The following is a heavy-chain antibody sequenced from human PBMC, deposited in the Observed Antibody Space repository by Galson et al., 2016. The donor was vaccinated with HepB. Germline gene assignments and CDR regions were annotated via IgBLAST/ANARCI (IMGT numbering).Heavy chain of an antibody. V-gene: IGHV3-23*01. J-gene: IGHJ4*02. CDR1: GFTFSGYA. D-gene: IGHD5-12*01. CDR3: ATPHSGTWELYLDN. Sequence: SLRLSCAASGFTFSGYAMAWVRQAPGKGLEWVSVISGNGGATFSADSVTGRFTISRDNSKNTLYLQMNSLTTEDTAVYYCATPHSGTWELYLDNWGQGTLVTVSS. CDR2: ISGNGGAT.